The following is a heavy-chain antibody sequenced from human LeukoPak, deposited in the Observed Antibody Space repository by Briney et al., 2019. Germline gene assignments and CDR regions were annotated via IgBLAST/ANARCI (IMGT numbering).Heavy chain of an antibody. CDR3: ARHSRSAYTGYENAFDI. V-gene: IGHV4-39*01. J-gene: IGHJ3*02. D-gene: IGHD5-12*01. CDR1: GYSISSSSYR. Sequence: SETLSLTCTVSGYSISSSSYRWDWIRQPPGQGLEWIGNIYNSANTHYNPSLKTRITMSVDTSKNQFSLKLNSVTAADTGIYSCARHSRSAYTGYENAFDIWGQGTMVTVSS. CDR2: IYNSANT.